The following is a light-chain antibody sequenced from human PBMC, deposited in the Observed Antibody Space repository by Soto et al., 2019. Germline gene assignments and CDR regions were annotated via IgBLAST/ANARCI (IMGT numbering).Light chain of an antibody. V-gene: IGKV3-15*01. J-gene: IGKJ2*01. Sequence: EIVMTQSPATLSVSPGERATLSCRASQSVSSNLAWYQQKPGQAPRLLIYGASTRATGIPARFSGSGSGTEXXXTXXXXQSEXFAVXXXXXYNKWPPYTFGQGTKLEIK. CDR1: QSVSSN. CDR3: XXYNKWPPYT. CDR2: GAS.